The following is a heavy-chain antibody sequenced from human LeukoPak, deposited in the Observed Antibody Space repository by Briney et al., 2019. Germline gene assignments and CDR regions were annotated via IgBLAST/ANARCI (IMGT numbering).Heavy chain of an antibody. D-gene: IGHD3-3*01. Sequence: GGSLRLSCAASGFTFSSFAMSWVRQAPGKGLEWVSTFSGSGGSTYYADSVKGRFSISRDNSKNTLYLQMNSLRGEDTALYYCARDPYNDLWSGFSESYHYFMDVWGKGTTVTVSS. J-gene: IGHJ6*03. CDR2: FSGSGGST. CDR3: ARDPYNDLWSGFSESYHYFMDV. CDR1: GFTFSSFA. V-gene: IGHV3-23*01.